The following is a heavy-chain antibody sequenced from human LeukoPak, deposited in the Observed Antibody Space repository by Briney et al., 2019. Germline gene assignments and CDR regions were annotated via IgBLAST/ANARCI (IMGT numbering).Heavy chain of an antibody. Sequence: SVKVSCKASGGTFSSYAISWVRQAPGQGLEWMGGIIPIFGTANYAQKFQGRVTITTDESTSTAYMELSSLTSEDTAVYYCATDILVSMILSDYWGQGTLVTVSS. J-gene: IGHJ4*02. CDR1: GGTFSSYA. CDR3: ATDILVSMILSDY. D-gene: IGHD2-21*01. V-gene: IGHV1-69*05. CDR2: IIPIFGTA.